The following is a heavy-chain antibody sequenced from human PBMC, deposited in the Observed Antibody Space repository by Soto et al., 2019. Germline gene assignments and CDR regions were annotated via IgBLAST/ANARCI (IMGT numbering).Heavy chain of an antibody. CDR2: LYNTVSN. J-gene: IGHJ6*02. V-gene: IGHV4-59*01. Sequence: SETLSPTCTVSDASIGPYGRRCIRQSPGKGLEWIEYLYNTVSNIDNSSLHPRSTISVDTSTNQFSLKMNSVTAADTAVYYCARDLWGYCGVDCYPLDVWGQGTTVTVSS. CDR3: ARDLWGYCGVDCYPLDV. CDR1: DASIGPYG. D-gene: IGHD2-21*02.